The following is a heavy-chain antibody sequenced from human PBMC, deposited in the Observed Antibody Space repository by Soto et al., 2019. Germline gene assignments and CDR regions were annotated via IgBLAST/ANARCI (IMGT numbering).Heavy chain of an antibody. CDR3: AKEPVGPDWYFDL. Sequence: DVQLLESGGGLVQPGGSLRLSYAASGFTFRSYAMRWVRQAPGKGLEWVSGISGSGISTHYADSVKGRFTVSRDNSKNTLYLQMNSLRAEDTAVYNCAKEPVGPDWYFDLWGRGTLVTVSS. CDR1: GFTFRSYA. J-gene: IGHJ2*01. CDR2: ISGSGIST. V-gene: IGHV3-23*01.